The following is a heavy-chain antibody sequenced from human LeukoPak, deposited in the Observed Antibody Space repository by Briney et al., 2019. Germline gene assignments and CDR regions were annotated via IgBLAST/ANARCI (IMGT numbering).Heavy chain of an antibody. CDR3: ARSTYFYDSSGNYPQITIFDY. D-gene: IGHD3-22*01. CDR1: GGSMNNYY. V-gene: IGHV4-59*01. Sequence: SETLSLTCTVSGGSMNNYYWTWIRQSPGQGLEWIGYIYSSGNTYYNPSLESRVTISVDTSRKQFSLKLSSVTAADTAVYYCARSTYFYDSSGNYPQITIFDYWGQGTRAAVSS. CDR2: IYSSGNT. J-gene: IGHJ4*02.